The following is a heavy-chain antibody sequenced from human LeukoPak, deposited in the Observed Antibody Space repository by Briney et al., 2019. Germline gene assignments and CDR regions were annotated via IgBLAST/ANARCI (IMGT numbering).Heavy chain of an antibody. D-gene: IGHD2-15*01. CDR1: GYSFTYYP. Sequence: ASVKVSCTASGYSFTYYPLNWVRQAPGQGLEWMGWISTSTGNPTYAQGFTGRFVFSLDTSVSTAYLQISNLKADDTAVYYCARGSGGLIEDFWGQGTLVTVSS. J-gene: IGHJ4*02. CDR3: ARGSGGLIEDF. CDR2: ISTSTGNP. V-gene: IGHV7-4-1*02.